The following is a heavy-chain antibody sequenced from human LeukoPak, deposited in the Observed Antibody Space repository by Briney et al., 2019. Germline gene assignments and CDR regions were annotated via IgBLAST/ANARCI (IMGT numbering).Heavy chain of an antibody. D-gene: IGHD2-15*01. CDR2: IYTSGST. J-gene: IGHJ4*02. V-gene: IGHV4-4*07. Sequence: SETLSLTCTVSGGSISSYYWSWIRQPAGKGLEWIGRIYTSGSTSYNPSLKSRVSMSVDTSKNQFSLKLSSVTAADTGVYSCARRRGSETSVFYFDYWGQGTLVTVSS. CDR3: ARRRGSETSVFYFDY. CDR1: GGSISSYY.